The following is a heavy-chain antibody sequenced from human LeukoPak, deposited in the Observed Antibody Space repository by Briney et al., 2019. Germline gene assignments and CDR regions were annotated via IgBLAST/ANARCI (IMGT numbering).Heavy chain of an antibody. V-gene: IGHV5-51*01. Sequence: GESLKISCKGSGYTFSRYWIGWVRQTPGKGLEWMGIIYPGDSDTRYSPSFQGQVTISVDKSISTAYLQWSSLKASDTAMYYCAINGGSEDFDYCGQGTLVNGSS. J-gene: IGHJ4*02. CDR3: AINGGSEDFDY. D-gene: IGHD1-26*01. CDR2: IYPGDSDT. CDR1: GYTFSRYW.